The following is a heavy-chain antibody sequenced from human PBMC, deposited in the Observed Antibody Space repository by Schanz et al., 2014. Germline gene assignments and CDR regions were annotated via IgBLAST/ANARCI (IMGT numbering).Heavy chain of an antibody. Sequence: VQLVESGGGLVKPGGSLRLSCAASGFNFSSYSLNWVRQAPGKGLEWVSYVSRSTPDIYYADSVKGRFTISRDNSKNTLFLQMNSLRAEDTAVYYCARDHTTESYYSAGPPIDYWGQGTLLTVSS. J-gene: IGHJ4*02. D-gene: IGHD1-26*01. V-gene: IGHV3-21*01. CDR3: ARDHTTESYYSAGPPIDY. CDR1: GFNFSSYS. CDR2: VSRSTPDI.